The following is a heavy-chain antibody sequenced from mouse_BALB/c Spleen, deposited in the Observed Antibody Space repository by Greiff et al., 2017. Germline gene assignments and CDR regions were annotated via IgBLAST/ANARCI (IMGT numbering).Heavy chain of an antibody. CDR1: GYTFTSYY. CDR3: ARGDYGSSPWYFDV. D-gene: IGHD1-1*01. V-gene: IGHV1S56*01. Sequence: QVQLQQSGPELVKPGASVRISCKASGYTFTSYYIHWVKQRPGQGLEWIGWIYPGNVNTKYNEKFKGKATLTADKSSSTAYMQLSSLTSEDSAVYFCARGDYGSSPWYFDVWGAGTTVTVSS. CDR2: IYPGNVNT. J-gene: IGHJ1*01.